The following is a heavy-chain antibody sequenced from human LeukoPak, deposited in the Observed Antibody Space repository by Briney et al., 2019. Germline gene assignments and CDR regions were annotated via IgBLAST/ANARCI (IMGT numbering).Heavy chain of an antibody. D-gene: IGHD6-19*01. V-gene: IGHV3-7*03. J-gene: IGHJ3*02. CDR2: INQDGTDK. CDR3: ARDPSFLKVAMDDDGFDI. Sequence: GGSLRLSCAASGFTFSGRWMSWLRQAPGKGLEWVANINQDGTDKYYVDSVKGRFTISRDNAKNSLYLQMNSLRAEDTAVYYCARDPSFLKVAMDDDGFDIWGQGTMVTVSS. CDR1: GFTFSGRW.